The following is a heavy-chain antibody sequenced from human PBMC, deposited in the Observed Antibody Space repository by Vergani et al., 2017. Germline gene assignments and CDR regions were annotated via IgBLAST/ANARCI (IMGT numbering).Heavy chain of an antibody. Sequence: EVALVQSGPEMRKPGESLKISCKGSEYSFGNYWIGWVRQMPGKGLEWMGIIYPADSDTRYSPSFPGQVTISADKSISTAFLQWDSLKASDTALYYCARHTTYTDSWGQGTLVTVSS. CDR2: IYPADSDT. CDR1: EYSFGNYW. J-gene: IGHJ4*02. V-gene: IGHV5-51*01. CDR3: ARHTTYTDS. D-gene: IGHD1-1*01.